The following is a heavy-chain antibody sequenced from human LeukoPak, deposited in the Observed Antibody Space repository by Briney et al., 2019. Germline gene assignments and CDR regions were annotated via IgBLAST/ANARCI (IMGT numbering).Heavy chain of an antibody. V-gene: IGHV3-33*01. D-gene: IGHD3-10*01. CDR2: IWYDGSNK. J-gene: IGHJ5*02. Sequence: GRSLRLSCAASGFTFSSYGMHWVRQAPGKGLEWVAVIWYDGSNKYYADSVKGRFTISRDNSKNTLYLQMNSLRAEDTAVYYCARDGEVWFGELLFGFDPWAQGTLVTVSS. CDR3: ARDGEVWFGELLFGFDP. CDR1: GFTFSSYG.